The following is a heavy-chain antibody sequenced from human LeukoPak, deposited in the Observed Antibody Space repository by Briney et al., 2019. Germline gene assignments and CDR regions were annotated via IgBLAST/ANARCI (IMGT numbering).Heavy chain of an antibody. J-gene: IGHJ1*01. V-gene: IGHV3-23*01. D-gene: IGHD1-26*01. CDR1: GFTFSSYA. CDR2: ISGSGGST. Sequence: GGSLRLSCAASGFTFSSYAMSWVRQAPGKGLEWVSAISGSGGSTYYADSVKGRFTISRDNAKNTLYLQMNSLRAEDTAVYYCARVGGSYFEYFQHWGQGTLVTVSS. CDR3: ARVGGSYFEYFQH.